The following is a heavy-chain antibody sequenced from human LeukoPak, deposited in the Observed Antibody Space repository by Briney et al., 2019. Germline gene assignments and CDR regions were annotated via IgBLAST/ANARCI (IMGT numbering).Heavy chain of an antibody. D-gene: IGHD3-9*01. CDR3: ARRYFDWSPDY. CDR1: GGSFSGYY. CDR2: INHSGST. Sequence: SETLSLTCAVYGGSFSGYYWSWIRQPPGKGLEWIGEINHSGSTNYNPSLKSRVTISVDTSKNQFSPKLSSVTAADTAVYYCARRYFDWSPDYWGQGTLVTVSS. V-gene: IGHV4-34*01. J-gene: IGHJ4*02.